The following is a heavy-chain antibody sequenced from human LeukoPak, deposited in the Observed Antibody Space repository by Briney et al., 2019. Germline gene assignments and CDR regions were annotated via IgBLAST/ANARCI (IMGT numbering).Heavy chain of an antibody. CDR1: GYTFTSYG. CDR2: ISAYNGNT. CDR3: GRAADSGSYYNSGFDC. Sequence: ASVRVPFKASGYTFTSYGISWVRQAPGQGLEWMGWISAYNGNTNYAQKLQGRVTMTTDTSTSTAYMELRSLRSDDTAVYYCGRAADSGSYYNSGFDCWGQGTLVTVSS. V-gene: IGHV1-18*01. J-gene: IGHJ4*02. D-gene: IGHD3-10*01.